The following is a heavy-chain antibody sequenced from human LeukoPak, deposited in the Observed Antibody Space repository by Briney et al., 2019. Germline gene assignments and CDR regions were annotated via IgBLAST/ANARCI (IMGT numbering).Heavy chain of an antibody. V-gene: IGHV4-61*01. CDR3: ARESSTPIYYYYYMDV. D-gene: IGHD6-13*01. CDR2: IYYSGST. J-gene: IGHJ6*03. Sequence: SETLSLTCTVSGDPISSYSDYSNYKWTWIRQPPGKGLEWIGYIYYSGSTNYNPSLKSRVTISVDTSKNQFSLKLSSVTAADTAVYYCARESSTPIYYYYYMDVWGKGTTVTVSS. CDR1: GDPISSYSDYSNYK.